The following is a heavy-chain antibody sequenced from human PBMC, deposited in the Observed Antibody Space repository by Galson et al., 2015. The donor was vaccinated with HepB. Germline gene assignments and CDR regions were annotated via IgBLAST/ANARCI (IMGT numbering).Heavy chain of an antibody. CDR3: AKGGHKSCFDY. CDR2: TTGGGARM. D-gene: IGHD2-21*01. Sequence: SLRLSCAAAGHTFNGYALSCVRQAPGLGLEGVSTTTGGGARMFHADSVQGRFTISRDNPQNTVSLQMNSLRAEDTAIYYCAKGGHKSCFDYWGQGTLVTVSS. V-gene: IGHV3-23*01. J-gene: IGHJ4*02. CDR1: GHTFNGYA.